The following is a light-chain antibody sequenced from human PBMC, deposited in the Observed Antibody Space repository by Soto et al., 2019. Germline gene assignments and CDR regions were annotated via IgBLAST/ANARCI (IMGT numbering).Light chain of an antibody. CDR2: QVS. J-gene: IGKJ2*01. Sequence: DVVMTQSPLSLPVTLGQPASISCRSSQSLAYVDGNTYMNWFQQRPGQSPRRLIYQVSNRDSGVLDRFIGSGSGSDFTLKISRVEADDVGVYYCMQGTHLPPYTFGQGTKLEIK. CDR1: QSLAYVDGNTY. CDR3: MQGTHLPPYT. V-gene: IGKV2-30*01.